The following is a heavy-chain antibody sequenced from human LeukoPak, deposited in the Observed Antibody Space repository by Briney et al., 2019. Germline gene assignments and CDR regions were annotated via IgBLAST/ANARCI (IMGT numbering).Heavy chain of an antibody. J-gene: IGHJ6*02. V-gene: IGHV3-33*08. Sequence: SLRLSCAASGFTFSSFNMNWVRQAPGKGLEWVAVIWYDGSNKYYADSVKGRFTISRDNSKNTLYLQMNSLRAEDTAVYYCARVWYPTNYYYYGMDVWGQGTTVTVSS. CDR1: GFTFSSFN. D-gene: IGHD1-26*01. CDR2: IWYDGSNK. CDR3: ARVWYPTNYYYYGMDV.